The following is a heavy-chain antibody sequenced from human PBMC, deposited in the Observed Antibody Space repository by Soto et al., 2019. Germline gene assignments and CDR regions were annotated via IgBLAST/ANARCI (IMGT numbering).Heavy chain of an antibody. Sequence: SVKVSCKASGGTFSSYAISWVRQAPGQGFEWMGGIIPIFGTANYAQKFQGRVTITADESTSTAYMELSSLRSEDTAVYYCARDPQDPTGTRWFDYWGQGTLVTVSS. CDR1: GGTFSSYA. CDR3: ARDPQDPTGTRWFDY. J-gene: IGHJ4*02. D-gene: IGHD1-7*01. V-gene: IGHV1-69*13. CDR2: IIPIFGTA.